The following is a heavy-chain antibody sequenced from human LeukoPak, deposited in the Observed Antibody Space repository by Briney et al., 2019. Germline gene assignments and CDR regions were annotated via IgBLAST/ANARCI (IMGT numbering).Heavy chain of an antibody. Sequence: GGSLRLSCAASGFALSRHWMTWVRQVPGRGPEWVANVNRDGSETYYLDSVKGRFTISKDNAKNSLYLQMNSLRAEDTALYHCARNNGMDVWGQGTTVIVSS. V-gene: IGHV3-7*03. J-gene: IGHJ6*02. CDR2: VNRDGSET. CDR3: ARNNGMDV. CDR1: GFALSRHW.